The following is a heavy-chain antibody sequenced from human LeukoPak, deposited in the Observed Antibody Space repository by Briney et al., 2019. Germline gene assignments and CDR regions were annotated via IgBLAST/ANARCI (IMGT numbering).Heavy chain of an antibody. V-gene: IGHV3-23*01. Sequence: GGSLGLSCAASGFTFNDYAMSWVRQAPGKGLEWVSGISGRGRITYYADSVKGRLTNSRDNSKNTLYLQMNSLRGEDTAIYFCAKEITGWYAYWGQGTLVTVSS. CDR1: GFTFNDYA. CDR2: ISGRGRIT. J-gene: IGHJ4*02. D-gene: IGHD6-19*01. CDR3: AKEITGWYAY.